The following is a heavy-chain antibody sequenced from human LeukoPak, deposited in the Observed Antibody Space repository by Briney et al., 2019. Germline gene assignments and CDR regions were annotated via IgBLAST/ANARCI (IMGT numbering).Heavy chain of an antibody. Sequence: GGSLRLSCAASGFTFSGYAMSWLRQAPGKGLEWVSAISGSGGSTYYAVSVKGRFTISRDNSKNTLYLQMNSLRAEDTAVYYCAKSRTVTTTPLDYWGQGTLVTVSS. D-gene: IGHD4-17*01. V-gene: IGHV3-23*01. CDR2: ISGSGGST. CDR3: AKSRTVTTTPLDY. J-gene: IGHJ4*02. CDR1: GFTFSGYA.